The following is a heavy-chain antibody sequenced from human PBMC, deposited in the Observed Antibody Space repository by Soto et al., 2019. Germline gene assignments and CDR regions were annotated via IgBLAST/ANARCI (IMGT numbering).Heavy chain of an antibody. CDR3: ARDSGSGWVAGVDY. Sequence: GGSQRLSSPSSGFPFSNYWMSWVRQTPGKGLEGVANIKQDGSEKYYVDSVEGRFTISRDNAKNSLYLQMNSLRAEDTAVYYCARDSGSGWVAGVDYWGQGSLVTVSS. CDR2: IKQDGSEK. J-gene: IGHJ4*02. D-gene: IGHD6-19*01. CDR1: GFPFSNYW. V-gene: IGHV3-7*05.